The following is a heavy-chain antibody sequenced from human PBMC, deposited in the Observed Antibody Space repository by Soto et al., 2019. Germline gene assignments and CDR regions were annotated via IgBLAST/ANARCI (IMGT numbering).Heavy chain of an antibody. CDR1: GFTFSSYA. D-gene: IGHD6-6*01. CDR3: AKVVRVTRIAAGRGYFDY. J-gene: IGHJ4*02. Sequence: GGSLRLSCAASGFTFSSYAMSWVRQAPGKGLEWVSAISGSGGSTYYADSVKGRFTISRDNSKNTLYLQMNSLRAEDTAVYYCAKVVRVTRIAAGRGYFDYWGQGTLVTVSS. V-gene: IGHV3-23*01. CDR2: ISGSGGST.